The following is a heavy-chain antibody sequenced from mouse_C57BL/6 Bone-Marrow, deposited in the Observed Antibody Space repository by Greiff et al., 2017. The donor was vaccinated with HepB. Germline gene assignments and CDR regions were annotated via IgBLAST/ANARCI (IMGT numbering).Heavy chain of an antibody. CDR3: ARRGGSSWNYFDY. Sequence: VKLQESGAELVRPGTSVKMSCKASGYTFTNYWIGWAKQRPGHGLEWIGDIYPGGGYTNYNEKFKGKATLTADKSSSTAYMQFSSLTSEDSAIYYCARRGGSSWNYFDYWGQGTTLTVSS. CDR2: IYPGGGYT. V-gene: IGHV1-63*01. CDR1: GYTFTNYW. D-gene: IGHD1-1*01. J-gene: IGHJ2*01.